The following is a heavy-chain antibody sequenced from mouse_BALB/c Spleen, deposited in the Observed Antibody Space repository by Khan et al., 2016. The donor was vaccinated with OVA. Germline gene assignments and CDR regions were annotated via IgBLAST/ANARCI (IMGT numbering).Heavy chain of an antibody. J-gene: IGHJ4*01. CDR2: INPRSDYT. V-gene: IGHV1-4*01. Sequence: LQESGAELARPGASVKMSCKASGYTFPSNTMHWVKQRPGQGLEWIGYINPRSDYTIYNQKFKDKATLTADISSTTAYMQLSSLTSDDSAVYYGARRTTGYAMDYWGQGTSVTVSS. CDR1: GYTFPSNT. CDR3: ARRTTGYAMDY. D-gene: IGHD2-14*01.